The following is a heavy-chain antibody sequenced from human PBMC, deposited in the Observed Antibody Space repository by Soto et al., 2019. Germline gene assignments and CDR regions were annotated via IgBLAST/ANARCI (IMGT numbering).Heavy chain of an antibody. CDR2: IWYEGSKR. CDR3: ARDSSSWDFDY. J-gene: IGHJ4*02. Sequence: GGSLRLSCAASGFTFSSYGMHWVRQPAGKGLEWVATIWYEGSKRYYVDSVKGRFTISRDNSKNTLYLQMNSLRAEDTAMYYCARDSSSWDFDYWGQGTLVTVSS. CDR1: GFTFSSYG. V-gene: IGHV3-33*01. D-gene: IGHD6-13*01.